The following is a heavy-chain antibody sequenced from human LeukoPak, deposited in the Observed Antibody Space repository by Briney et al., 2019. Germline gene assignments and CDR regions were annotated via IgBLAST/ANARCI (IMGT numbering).Heavy chain of an antibody. J-gene: IGHJ5*02. D-gene: IGHD6-19*01. Sequence: SETLSLTCTVSGYSISSGYYWGWIRQPPGKGLEWIGSIYHSGSTYYNPSLKSRVTISVDTSKNQFSLKLSSVTAADTAVYYCARDPVGIAVAGIPWGQGTLVTVSS. V-gene: IGHV4-38-2*02. CDR1: GYSISSGYY. CDR3: ARDPVGIAVAGIP. CDR2: IYHSGST.